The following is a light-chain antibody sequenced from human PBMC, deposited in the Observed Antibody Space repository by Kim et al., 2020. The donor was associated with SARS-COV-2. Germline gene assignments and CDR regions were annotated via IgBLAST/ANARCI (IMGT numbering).Light chain of an antibody. CDR1: QGISTW. V-gene: IGKV1-5*01. CDR2: DAS. J-gene: IGKJ1*01. CDR3: QQYHSSSPT. Sequence: GDRVTITCRASQGISTWLAWYQQKPGKAPKLLIYDASSLESGVPSRFSGSGSGTEFTLTICSLQPDDFATYYCQQYHSSSPTFGQGTKVDIK.